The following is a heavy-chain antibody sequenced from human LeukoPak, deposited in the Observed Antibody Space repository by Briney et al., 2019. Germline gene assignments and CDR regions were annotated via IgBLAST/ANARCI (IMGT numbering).Heavy chain of an antibody. Sequence: SETLSLTCTVSGGSMSSYYWSWIRQPPEKGLGWIGYIYHSGSTNYNPSLRSRVTISLDTSKNQFSLKLTSVTAADTAVYYCARDGVGYYYDSSGYSRIWYFDLWGRGTLVTVSS. CDR3: ARDGVGYYYDSSGYSRIWYFDL. D-gene: IGHD3-22*01. V-gene: IGHV4-59*12. J-gene: IGHJ2*01. CDR2: IYHSGST. CDR1: GGSMSSYY.